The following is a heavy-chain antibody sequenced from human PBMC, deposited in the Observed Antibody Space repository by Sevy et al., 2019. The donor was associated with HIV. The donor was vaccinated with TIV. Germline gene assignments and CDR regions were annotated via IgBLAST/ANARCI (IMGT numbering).Heavy chain of an antibody. Sequence: SETLSLTCDVSGFSISNNFYWGWIRQPPGKGLEWIGSIYHSGTTYYSPSLNSRVTISVDMSNNQFALWLTSVTAADTAVYYCARARRPETNYFCMDVWGKGTTVTVSS. CDR1: GFSISNNFY. V-gene: IGHV4-38-2*01. CDR3: ARARRPETNYFCMDV. J-gene: IGHJ6*03. D-gene: IGHD3-3*01. CDR2: IYHSGTT.